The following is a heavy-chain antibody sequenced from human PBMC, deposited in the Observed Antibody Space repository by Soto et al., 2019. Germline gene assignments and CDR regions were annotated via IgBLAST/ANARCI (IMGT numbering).Heavy chain of an antibody. CDR3: ARDRSQQLIPHYFDL. D-gene: IGHD6-13*01. J-gene: IGHJ4*02. V-gene: IGHV3-9*01. CDR1: GFTFGDFA. Sequence: EEQLVESGGGLEHTGRSLRLSCAASGFTFGDFAMHWVRQGPGKGLEWISGISWNSGDIAYADSVRGRFTVSRDNVKNSLLLQMNSLRSEDTALYYCARDRSQQLIPHYFDLWGQGTLLTVSS. CDR2: ISWNSGDI.